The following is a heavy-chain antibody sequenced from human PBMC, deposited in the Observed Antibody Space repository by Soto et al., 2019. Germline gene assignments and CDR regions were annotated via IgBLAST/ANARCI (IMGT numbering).Heavy chain of an antibody. CDR3: AKERLARGADY. D-gene: IGHD6-6*01. J-gene: IGHJ4*02. CDR1: GFAFANYA. Sequence: EVQLLDSGGDSVQPGGSLRLSCAASGFAFANYAMTWVRQASGKGLEWVSTIGGGGGSTYYADSVRGRCTISRDNSKNTVYLQMNSLRAEDTAVYFCAKERLARGADYWGQGTLVTVSS. V-gene: IGHV3-23*01. CDR2: IGGGGGST.